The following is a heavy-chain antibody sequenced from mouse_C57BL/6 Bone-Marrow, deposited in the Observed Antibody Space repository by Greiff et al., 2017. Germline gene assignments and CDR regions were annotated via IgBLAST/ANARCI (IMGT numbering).Heavy chain of an antibody. J-gene: IGHJ3*01. Sequence: EVKVVESGGGLVKPGGSLKLSCAASGFTFSSYAMSWVRQTPEKRLEWVATISDGGSYTYYPDNVKGRFTISRDNAKNNLYLQMSHLKSEDTAMYYCAIDPHDRNYEGFAYWGRGTLVTVTA. CDR2: ISDGGSYT. CDR3: AIDPHDRNYEGFAY. CDR1: GFTFSSYA. V-gene: IGHV5-4*01. D-gene: IGHD2-1*01.